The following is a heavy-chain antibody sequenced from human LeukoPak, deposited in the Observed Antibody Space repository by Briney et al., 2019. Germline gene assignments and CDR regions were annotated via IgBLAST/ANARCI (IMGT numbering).Heavy chain of an antibody. Sequence: ASVKVSCKASGGTFSSYAISWERQAPGRGLEWMGGIIPIFGTANYAQKFQGRVTITTDESTSTAYMELSSLRSEDTAVYYCAQFSPGTTVTNNWFDPWGQGTLVTVSS. CDR1: GGTFSSYA. J-gene: IGHJ5*02. V-gene: IGHV1-69*05. CDR3: AQFSPGTTVTNNWFDP. CDR2: IIPIFGTA. D-gene: IGHD4-17*01.